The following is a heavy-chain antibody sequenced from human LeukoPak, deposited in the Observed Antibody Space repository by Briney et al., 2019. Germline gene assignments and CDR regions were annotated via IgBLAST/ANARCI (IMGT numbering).Heavy chain of an antibody. CDR1: GGSISGYY. CDR2: IYYSGST. Sequence: SETLSLTCIVSGGSISGYYWSWIRQPPGKGLEWIGSIYYSGSTDYNPSLKSRVIISVDTSKNQFSLSLISVTAADTAVYYCATPLVRYGGAFDIWGQGTMVTVSS. J-gene: IGHJ3*02. V-gene: IGHV4-59*01. CDR3: ATPLVRYGGAFDI. D-gene: IGHD3-9*01.